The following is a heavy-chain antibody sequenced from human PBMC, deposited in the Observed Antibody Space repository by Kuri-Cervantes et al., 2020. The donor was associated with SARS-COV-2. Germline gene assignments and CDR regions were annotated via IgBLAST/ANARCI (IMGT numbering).Heavy chain of an antibody. Sequence: ASVKVSCKASGYTLTELSMHWVRQARGKGLEWMGGFDPEDGETIYAQKFQGRVTMTEDTSTDTAYMELSSLRSEDTAVYYCARDPTVVNSNYYYYGMDVWGQGTTVTVSS. J-gene: IGHJ6*02. D-gene: IGHD4-23*01. CDR1: GYTLTELS. CDR3: ARDPTVVNSNYYYYGMDV. CDR2: FDPEDGET. V-gene: IGHV1-24*01.